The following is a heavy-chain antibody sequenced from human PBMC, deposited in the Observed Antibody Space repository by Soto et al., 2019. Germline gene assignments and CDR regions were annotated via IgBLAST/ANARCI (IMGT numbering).Heavy chain of an antibody. J-gene: IGHJ6*02. D-gene: IGHD3-3*01. Sequence: SVKVSCKASGGTFSSYAISWVRQAPGQGLEWMGGIIPIFGTANYAQKFQGRVTITADESTSTAYMELSSLRSEDTAVYYCARASVVYDFWSGYNNPKYGMDVWGQGTTVTVSS. CDR2: IIPIFGTA. CDR3: ARASVVYDFWSGYNNPKYGMDV. V-gene: IGHV1-69*13. CDR1: GGTFSSYA.